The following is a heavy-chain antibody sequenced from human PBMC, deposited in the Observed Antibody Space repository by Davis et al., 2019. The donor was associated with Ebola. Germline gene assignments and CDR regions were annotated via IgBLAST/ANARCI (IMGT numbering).Heavy chain of an antibody. J-gene: IGHJ4*02. D-gene: IGHD4-11*01. CDR2: INPNSGGT. Sequence: ASVKVSCKASGYTFTGYYMHWVRQAPGQGLEWMGWINPNSGGTNYAQKFQGRVTMTRDTSISTAYMELSRLRSDDTAVYYCARDMTTVTTLDYWGQGTLVTVSS. V-gene: IGHV1-2*02. CDR3: ARDMTTVTTLDY. CDR1: GYTFTGYY.